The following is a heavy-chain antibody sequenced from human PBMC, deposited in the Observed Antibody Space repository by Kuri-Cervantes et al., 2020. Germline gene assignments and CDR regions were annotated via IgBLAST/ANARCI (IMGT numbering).Heavy chain of an antibody. Sequence: SETLSLTCTVSGGSISSYYWSWIRQPPGKGLEWIGYIYYSGSTNYNPSLKSRVTISVDTSKNQFSLKLSSVTAADTAVYYCARHRDEVVIDLDYWGQGTLVTVSS. CDR1: GGSISSYY. V-gene: IGHV4-59*08. J-gene: IGHJ4*02. D-gene: IGHD3-22*01. CDR3: ARHRDEVVIDLDY. CDR2: IYYSGST.